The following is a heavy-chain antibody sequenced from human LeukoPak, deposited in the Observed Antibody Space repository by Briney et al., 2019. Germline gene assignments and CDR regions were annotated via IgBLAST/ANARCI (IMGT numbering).Heavy chain of an antibody. J-gene: IGHJ4*02. Sequence: SETLSLTCFVSGGSISSSNYYWGWIRQPPGKGLEWIGGIYYSGSTYYNPSLKSRVTISVDTSKNQFSLKLSSVTAADTAVYYCARRTGGASFDYWGQGTLVTVSS. CDR1: GGSISSSNYY. CDR2: IYYSGST. V-gene: IGHV4-39*01. CDR3: ARRTGGASFDY. D-gene: IGHD1-1*01.